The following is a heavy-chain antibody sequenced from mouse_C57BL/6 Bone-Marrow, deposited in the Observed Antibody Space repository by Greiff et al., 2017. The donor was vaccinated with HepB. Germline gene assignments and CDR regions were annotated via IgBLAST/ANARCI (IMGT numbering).Heavy chain of an antibody. D-gene: IGHD1-1*01. J-gene: IGHJ2*01. CDR3: ARGRAFPIYYYGSISFDY. Sequence: VQLQQSGPELVKPGASVKISCKASGYTFTDYYMNWVKQSHGKSLEWIGDINPNNGGTSYNQKFKGKATLTVDKSSSTAYMELRSLTSEDSAVYYCARGRAFPIYYYGSISFDYWGQGTTLTVSS. V-gene: IGHV1-26*01. CDR2: INPNNGGT. CDR1: GYTFTDYY.